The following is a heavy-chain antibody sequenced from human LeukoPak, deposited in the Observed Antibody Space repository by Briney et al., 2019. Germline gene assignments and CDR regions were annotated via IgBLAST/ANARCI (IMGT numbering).Heavy chain of an antibody. D-gene: IGHD3-3*01. J-gene: IGHJ4*02. CDR2: IYYSGST. CDR1: GDSISSYY. V-gene: IGHV4-59*01. CDR3: ARVHARFLEWLSFDY. Sequence: SETLSLTCTVSGDSISSYYWNWIRQPPGKGLEWVGYIYYSGSTNYNPSLKSRVTISVDTSKNQFSLKLSSVTAADTAVYYCARVHARFLEWLSFDYWGQGTLVTVSS.